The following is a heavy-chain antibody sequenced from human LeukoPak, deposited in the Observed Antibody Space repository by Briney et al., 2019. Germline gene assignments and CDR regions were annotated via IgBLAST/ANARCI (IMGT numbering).Heavy chain of an antibody. D-gene: IGHD6-13*01. J-gene: IGHJ4*02. Sequence: GGSLRLSCAASGFTFNTYAMSWIRQAPGKGLEWVSAISGSGGSTYYADSVKGRFTISRDTSKNTLYLQMNSLRDEDTAVYYCATPGIAAAGKDYFDYWGQGTLVTVSS. CDR3: ATPGIAAAGKDYFDY. CDR2: ISGSGGST. V-gene: IGHV3-23*01. CDR1: GFTFNTYA.